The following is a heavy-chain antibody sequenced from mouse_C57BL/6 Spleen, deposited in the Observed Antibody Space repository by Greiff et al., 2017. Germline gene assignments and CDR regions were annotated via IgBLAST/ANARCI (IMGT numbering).Heavy chain of an antibody. D-gene: IGHD1-1*01. J-gene: IGHJ3*01. V-gene: IGHV1-50*01. CDR2: IDPSDSYT. Sequence: QVQLQQPGAELVKPGASVKLSCKASGYTFTSYWMQWVKQRPGQGLEWIGEIDPSDSYTNYNQKFKGKATLTVDTSSSTAYMQLSSLTSEDSAVYYCARDYYGSSYGGLFAYWGQGTLVTVSA. CDR3: ARDYYGSSYGGLFAY. CDR1: GYTFTSYW.